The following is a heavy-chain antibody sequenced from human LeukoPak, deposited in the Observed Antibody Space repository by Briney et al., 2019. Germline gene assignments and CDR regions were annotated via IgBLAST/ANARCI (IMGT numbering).Heavy chain of an antibody. CDR2: IHHSGIT. J-gene: IGHJ4*02. CDR3: ARAIRRGELERY. Sequence: PSETLSLTCTASGYSISSGFYWGWIRQSPGKGLEWIASIHHSGITYYNPSLTSRVTISLDTSKNQFSLKLTSVTAADTAVYYCARAIRRGELERYWGQGTLVTVSS. D-gene: IGHD3-10*01. V-gene: IGHV4-38-2*02. CDR1: GYSISSGFY.